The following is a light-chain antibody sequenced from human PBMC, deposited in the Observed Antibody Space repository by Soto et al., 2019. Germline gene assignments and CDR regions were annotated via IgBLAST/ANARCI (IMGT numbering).Light chain of an antibody. V-gene: IGKV3-20*01. Sequence: EIVLTQSPGTLSLSPGERATLSCRASQTIASRYLAWYQHQPGNAPRLLIYRTFARAPGIPDRFSGGGSGTDFTLTISRLEREDFAVYCCQQYDTSPPPVGQGTRLDIK. J-gene: IGKJ5*01. CDR2: RTF. CDR3: QQYDTSPPP. CDR1: QTIASRY.